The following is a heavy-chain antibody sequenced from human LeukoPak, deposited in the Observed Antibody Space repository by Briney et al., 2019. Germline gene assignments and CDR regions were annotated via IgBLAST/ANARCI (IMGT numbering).Heavy chain of an antibody. CDR1: GGTFISYA. CDR2: IIPIFGTA. CDR3: ARVGYSYGFSEYFQH. J-gene: IGHJ1*01. V-gene: IGHV1-69*05. D-gene: IGHD5-18*01. Sequence: SVKVSCKASGGTFISYAISWVRQAPGQGLEWMGRIIPIFGTANYAQKFQGRVTMTRDTSTSTVYMELSSLRSEDTAVYYCARVGYSYGFSEYFQHWGQGTLVTVSS.